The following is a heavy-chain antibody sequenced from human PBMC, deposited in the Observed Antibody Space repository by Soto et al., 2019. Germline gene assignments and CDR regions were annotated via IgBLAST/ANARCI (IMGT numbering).Heavy chain of an antibody. J-gene: IGHJ4*02. CDR1: GFTFNTYA. CDR3: AREYSLAVVLPGY. V-gene: IGHV3-33*01. Sequence: QVQLVESGGGVVQPGRSLRLSCAASGFTFNTYAMYWVRQTPGKGLEWVAEIWYDGSNKYYADSVKGRFTISRDNSKNTVSPQMNSLRAEDTGVYYCAREYSLAVVLPGYWGQGTLVTVSS. CDR2: IWYDGSNK. D-gene: IGHD2-15*01.